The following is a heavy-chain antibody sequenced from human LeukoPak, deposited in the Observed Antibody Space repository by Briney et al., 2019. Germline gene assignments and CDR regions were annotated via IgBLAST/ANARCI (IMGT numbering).Heavy chain of an antibody. CDR1: GFTFSSYA. V-gene: IGHV3-23*01. Sequence: GGSLRLSCAASGFTFSSYAMSWVRQAPGKGLEWVSAISGSGGSTYYADSVKGRFTISRDNSKNTLYLEMNSLRVEDTAVYYCAKSGSYSLDYWGQGTLVTVSS. CDR2: ISGSGGST. D-gene: IGHD1-26*01. J-gene: IGHJ4*02. CDR3: AKSGSYSLDY.